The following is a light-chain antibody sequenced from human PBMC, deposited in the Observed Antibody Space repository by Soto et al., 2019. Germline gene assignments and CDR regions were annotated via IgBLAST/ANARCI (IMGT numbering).Light chain of an antibody. CDR3: QQDGTSPLT. CDR1: QSVSSSY. V-gene: IGKV3-20*01. Sequence: ERATLSFRASQSVSSSYLAWYQQKPGQAPRLLIYGASSRATGIPERFSGSGSGTDFTLTISRLEPEDFAVYYCQQDGTSPLTFGGGTKVHIK. J-gene: IGKJ4*01. CDR2: GAS.